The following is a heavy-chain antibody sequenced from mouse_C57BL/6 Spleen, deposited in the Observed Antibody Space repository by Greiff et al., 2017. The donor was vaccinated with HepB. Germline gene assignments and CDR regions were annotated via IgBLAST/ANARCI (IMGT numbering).Heavy chain of an antibody. J-gene: IGHJ3*01. CDR3: ARSGDEYGGFAY. V-gene: IGHV1-64*01. Sequence: QVHVKQPGAELVKPGASVKLSCKASGYTFTSYWMHWVKQRPGQGLEWIGMIHPNSGSTNYNEKFKSKATLTVDKSSSTAYMQLSSLTSEDSAVYYCARSGDEYGGFAYWGQGTLGTVSA. CDR1: GYTFTSYW. D-gene: IGHD3-1*01. CDR2: IHPNSGST.